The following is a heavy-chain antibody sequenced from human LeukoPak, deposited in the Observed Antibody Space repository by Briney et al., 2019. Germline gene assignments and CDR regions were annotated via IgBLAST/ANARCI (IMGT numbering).Heavy chain of an antibody. J-gene: IGHJ3*02. CDR3: AKGSLLPGNAFDI. CDR1: GFTFSSYA. V-gene: IGHV3-23*01. Sequence: PGGSLRLSCAASGFTFSSYAMSWVRQAPGKGLEWVSAISGSGGSTSYADSVKGRFTISRDNSKNTLYLQMDSLRAEDTAVYYCAKGSLLPGNAFDIWGQGTMVTVSS. D-gene: IGHD3-22*01. CDR2: ISGSGGST.